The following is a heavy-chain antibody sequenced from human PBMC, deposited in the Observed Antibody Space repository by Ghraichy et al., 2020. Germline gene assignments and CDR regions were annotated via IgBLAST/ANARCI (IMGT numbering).Heavy chain of an antibody. V-gene: IGHV3-30*18. D-gene: IGHD2-15*01. CDR3: AKDPRGGSCCYYYYYGMDV. J-gene: IGHJ6*02. CDR1: GFTFSSYG. CDR2: ISYDGSNK. Sequence: GESLNISCAASGFTFSSYGMHWVRQAPGKGLEWVAVISYDGSNKYYADSVKGRFTISRDNSKNTLYLQMNSLRAEDTAVYYCAKDPRGGSCCYYYYYGMDVWGQGTTVTVSS.